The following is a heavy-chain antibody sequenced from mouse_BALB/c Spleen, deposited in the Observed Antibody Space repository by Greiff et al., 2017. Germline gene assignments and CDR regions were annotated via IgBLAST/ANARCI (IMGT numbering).Heavy chain of an antibody. CDR2: ISSGGST. CDR1: GFTFSSYA. V-gene: IGHV5-6-5*01. J-gene: IGHJ4*01. CDR3: ARGEYGMDY. Sequence: EVKVVESGGGLVKPGGSLKLSCAASGFTFSSYAMSWVRQTPEKRLEWVASISSGGSTYYPDSVKGRFTISRDNARNILYLQMSSLRSEDTAMYYCARGEYGMDYWGQGTSVTVPS.